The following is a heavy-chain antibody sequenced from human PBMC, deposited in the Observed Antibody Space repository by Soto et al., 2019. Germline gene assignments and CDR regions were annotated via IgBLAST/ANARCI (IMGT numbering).Heavy chain of an antibody. Sequence: GGSLRLSCEASGFMFSTHAMNWVRQAPGKGLEWVSKIYNDGVSAVYAASVQGRFTISRDDSKDTLYLQMNNLRVDDTAVYYCAKGFDRNSFDYWGRGALVTVSS. CDR2: IYNDGVSA. CDR1: GFMFSTHA. D-gene: IGHD1-1*01. CDR3: AKGFDRNSFDY. V-gene: IGHV3-23*01. J-gene: IGHJ4*02.